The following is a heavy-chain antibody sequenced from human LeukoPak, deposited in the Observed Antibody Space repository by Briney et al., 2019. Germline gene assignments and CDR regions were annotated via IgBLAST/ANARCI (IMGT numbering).Heavy chain of an antibody. Sequence: ASVKVSCKVSGYTLTELSMHWVRQAPGKGLEWMGGFDPEDGETIYAQKFQDRVTMTEDTSTDTAYMELSSLRSEDTAVYYCATHSRDTMIVVVFDYWGQGTLVTVSS. CDR2: FDPEDGET. CDR3: ATHSRDTMIVVVFDY. J-gene: IGHJ4*02. CDR1: GYTLTELS. V-gene: IGHV1-24*01. D-gene: IGHD3-22*01.